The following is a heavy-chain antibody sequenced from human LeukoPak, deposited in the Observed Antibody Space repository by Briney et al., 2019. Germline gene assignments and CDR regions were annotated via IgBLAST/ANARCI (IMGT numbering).Heavy chain of an antibody. CDR3: ARAIAVAGKYYFDF. D-gene: IGHD6-19*01. CDR1: GFTFSSYW. Sequence: GGSLRLSCAASGFTFSSYWMHWVRQAPGKGLVWVSRINNDGTNTLYADFVRGRFTISRDNGKNTLYLQMNSLTAEDTAVYYCARAIAVAGKYYFDFWGQGTLVTVSS. CDR2: INNDGTNT. J-gene: IGHJ4*02. V-gene: IGHV3-74*01.